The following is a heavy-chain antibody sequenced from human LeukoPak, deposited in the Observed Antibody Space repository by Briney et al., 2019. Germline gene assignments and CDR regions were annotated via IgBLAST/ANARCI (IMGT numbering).Heavy chain of an antibody. CDR3: ARLSGYSGYATDY. D-gene: IGHD5-12*01. Sequence: SETLSLTCTVSGGSISNYWSWIRQPPGKGLEWIGYIYYSGSTYYNPSLKSRVTMSVDTSKNQFSLKLSSVTAADTAVYYCARLSGYSGYATDYWGQGTLVTVPS. CDR2: IYYSGST. V-gene: IGHV4-59*12. J-gene: IGHJ4*02. CDR1: GGSISNY.